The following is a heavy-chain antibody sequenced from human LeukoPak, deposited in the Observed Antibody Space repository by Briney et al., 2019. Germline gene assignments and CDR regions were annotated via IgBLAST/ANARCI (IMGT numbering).Heavy chain of an antibody. Sequence: PSETLSLTCTVSGGSISSGSYYWSWIRQPAGKGLEWIGRIYTSGSTNYNPSLKSRVTISVDTSKNQFSLKLSSVTAADTAVYYCARDRWTKDYYYYYMDVWGKGTTVTISS. CDR3: ARDRWTKDYYYYYMDV. J-gene: IGHJ6*03. D-gene: IGHD4-23*01. V-gene: IGHV4-61*02. CDR2: IYTSGST. CDR1: GGSISSGSYY.